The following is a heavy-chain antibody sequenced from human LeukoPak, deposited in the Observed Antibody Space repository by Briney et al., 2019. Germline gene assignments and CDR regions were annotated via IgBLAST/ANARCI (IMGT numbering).Heavy chain of an antibody. CDR3: ARHRHREYSGYDPFDY. Sequence: GGSLRLACEGAGFTFRSHWLSWVRQPPGKGPVWVAHIDPDGTTVSYADSVKGRFTVSRDNARNTLYLFMHSLRAEDTAVYFCARHRHREYSGYDPFDYWGRGTLVTVSS. CDR2: IDPDGTTV. V-gene: IGHV3-74*01. D-gene: IGHD5-12*01. CDR1: GFTFRSHW. J-gene: IGHJ4*02.